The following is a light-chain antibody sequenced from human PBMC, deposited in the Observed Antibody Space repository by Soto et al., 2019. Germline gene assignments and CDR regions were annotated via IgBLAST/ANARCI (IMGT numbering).Light chain of an antibody. CDR2: EVS. J-gene: IGLJ2*01. V-gene: IGLV2-18*02. CDR3: SSYTSSSTFYVV. CDR1: SSDVGSYNR. Sequence: QSALTQPPSVSGSPGQSVTISCTGTSSDVGSYNRVSWYQQPPGTAPKLMIYEVSNRPSGVPDRFSGSKSGNTASLTISGLRAEDEADYYCSSYTSSSTFYVVFGGGTKLTVL.